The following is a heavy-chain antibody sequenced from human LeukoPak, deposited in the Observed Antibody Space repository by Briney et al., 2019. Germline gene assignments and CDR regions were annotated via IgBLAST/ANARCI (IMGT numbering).Heavy chain of an antibody. CDR1: GYTLTELS. V-gene: IGHV1-24*01. Sequence: GSSVKVSCKVSGYTLTELSMHWVRQAPGKGLEWMGGFDPEDGETIYAQKFQGRVTMTEDTSTDTAYMELSSLRSEDTAVYYCATQGPSGYFNFDYWGQGTLVTVSS. CDR2: FDPEDGET. J-gene: IGHJ4*02. CDR3: ATQGPSGYFNFDY. D-gene: IGHD3-22*01.